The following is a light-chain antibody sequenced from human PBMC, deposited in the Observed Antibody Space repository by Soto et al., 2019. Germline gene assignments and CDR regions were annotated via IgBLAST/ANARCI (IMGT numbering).Light chain of an antibody. J-gene: IGLJ2*01. V-gene: IGLV4-69*01. CDR1: SGHSSYA. CDR2: LNSDGSH. Sequence: QSVLTQSPSASASLGASVKLTCTLSSGHSSYAIAWHQQQPEKGPRYLMKLNSDGSHSKGDGIPDRFSGSSSGAERYLTISSLQSEDEADYYCQTWGTRVFGGGTQLTVL. CDR3: QTWGTRV.